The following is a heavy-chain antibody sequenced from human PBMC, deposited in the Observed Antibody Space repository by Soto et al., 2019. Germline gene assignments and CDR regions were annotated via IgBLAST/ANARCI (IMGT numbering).Heavy chain of an antibody. J-gene: IGHJ5*02. V-gene: IGHV1-2*02. CDR3: ARARNSIAAAGMSSWFDP. Sequence: ASMKLSCKASGYTFTGYYMHWLRQAPGQGLELMGWINPNSGGTNYAQKFHGRVTMTRNTSTSTAYMELSRLRSDDTAVYYCARARNSIAAAGMSSWFDPSGQGTLVIVFS. D-gene: IGHD6-13*01. CDR2: INPNSGGT. CDR1: GYTFTGYY.